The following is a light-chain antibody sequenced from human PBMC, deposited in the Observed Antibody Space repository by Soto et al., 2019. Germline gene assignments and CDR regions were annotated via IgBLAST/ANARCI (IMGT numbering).Light chain of an antibody. Sequence: DLQMTQSPSSLSASVGDRVTITCRASQDISNYLNWYQQRPGKAPKLLIYEASNLERGVPSRFSGTRSGTHFTFAITSLQPEDVATYYCQQSDSLPITFGQGTRLEI. J-gene: IGKJ5*01. CDR3: QQSDSLPIT. CDR2: EAS. V-gene: IGKV1-33*01. CDR1: QDISNY.